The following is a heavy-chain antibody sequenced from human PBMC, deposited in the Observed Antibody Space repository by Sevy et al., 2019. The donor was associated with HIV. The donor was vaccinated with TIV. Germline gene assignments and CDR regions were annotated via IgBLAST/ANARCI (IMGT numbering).Heavy chain of an antibody. J-gene: IGHJ3*02. V-gene: IGHV3-13*01. CDR2: IGTAGDT. D-gene: IGHD1-26*01. CDR3: ARGTRYNGRYDLGDDAFDI. CDR1: GFTFSRYD. Sequence: GGSLRLSCAASGFTFSRYDMHWVRQATGKGLEWVSSIGTAGDTYYPGSVKGRFTISRENAKKSLYLQMNSRRAGDTAVYYCARGTRYNGRYDLGDDAFDIWGQGTMVTVSS.